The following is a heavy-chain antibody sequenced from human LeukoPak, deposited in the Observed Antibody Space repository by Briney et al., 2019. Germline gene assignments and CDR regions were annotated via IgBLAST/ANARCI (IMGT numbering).Heavy chain of an antibody. CDR2: ISSSSSTI. V-gene: IGHV3-48*04. CDR1: GFTFSSYS. CDR3: ARVIVRGVIMGAFDI. J-gene: IGHJ3*02. D-gene: IGHD3-10*01. Sequence: GGSLRLSCAASGFTFSSYSMNWVRQAPGKGLEWVSYISSSSSTIYYADSVKGRFTISRDNAKNSLYLQMNSLRAEDTAVYYCARVIVRGVIMGAFDIWGQGTMVTVSS.